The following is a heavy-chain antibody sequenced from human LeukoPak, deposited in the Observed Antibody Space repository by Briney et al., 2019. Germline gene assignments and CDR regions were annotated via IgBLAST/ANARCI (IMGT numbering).Heavy chain of an antibody. CDR3: AREPATVNPFDY. V-gene: IGHV3-30-3*01. Sequence: GGSLRLSCAASGFTFSSYAMHWVRQAPGKGLEWVAVISYDGSNKYYADSVKGRFTISRDNSKNTLYLQMNSLKAEDTAVYYCAREPATVNPFDYWGQGTLVTVSS. CDR2: ISYDGSNK. J-gene: IGHJ4*02. CDR1: GFTFSSYA. D-gene: IGHD4-17*01.